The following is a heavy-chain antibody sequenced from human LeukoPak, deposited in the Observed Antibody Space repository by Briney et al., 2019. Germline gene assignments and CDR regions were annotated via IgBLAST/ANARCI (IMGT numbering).Heavy chain of an antibody. V-gene: IGHV1-18*04. D-gene: IGHD1-26*01. CDR2: ISAYNGNT. CDR1: GYTFTSCG. J-gene: IGHJ4*02. CDR3: ARGPGSQGPFYFDY. Sequence: ASVKVSCKASGYTFTSCGISWVRQAPGQGLEWMGWISAYNGNTNYAQRVQGRVTMTTDTSTSTAYMELRSLTSDDTAVYYCARGPGSQGPFYFDYWGQGTLVTVSS.